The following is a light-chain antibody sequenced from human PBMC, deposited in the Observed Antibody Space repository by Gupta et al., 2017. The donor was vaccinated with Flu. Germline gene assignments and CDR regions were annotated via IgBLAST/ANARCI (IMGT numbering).Light chain of an antibody. CDR2: EAS. J-gene: IGKJ2*01. CDR3: QHYDNLPPYT. CDR1: QDISDY. V-gene: IGKV1-33*01. Sequence: DIQLTQSPSSLSASVGDRVTISCQASQDISDYLNWYQQKPGKAPKLLVFEASNLKTGVPSRFSGGGSGTDFTFTISSLQPEDIATYYCQHYDNLPPYTFGQGTKVEIK.